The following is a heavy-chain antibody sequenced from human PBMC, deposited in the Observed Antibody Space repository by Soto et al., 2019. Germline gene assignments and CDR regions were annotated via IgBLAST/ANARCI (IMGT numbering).Heavy chain of an antibody. CDR1: EFTFNNYG. V-gene: IGHV3-30*18. CDR3: AKDQYYYSSSGYYVFDS. CDR2: ISYDGSNK. J-gene: IGHJ4*02. Sequence: QVQLVESGGGVVQPGMSLRLSCIGSEFTFNNYGIHWVRQAPGKGLEWVAVISYDGSNKKFADSVQGRLTIYRDNSKNTVYLQMNSLRPEDTAVYHCAKDQYYYSSSGYYVFDSWGQGTLVTVSS. D-gene: IGHD3-22*01.